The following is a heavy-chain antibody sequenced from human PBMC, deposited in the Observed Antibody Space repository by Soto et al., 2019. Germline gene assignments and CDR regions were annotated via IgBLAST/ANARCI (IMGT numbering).Heavy chain of an antibody. CDR2: ISGSGGTT. D-gene: IGHD6-19*01. V-gene: IGHV3-23*01. J-gene: IGHJ4*02. CDR1: GFTFSSYA. CDR3: ARAPDFGSAVAGIDY. Sequence: GGSLRLSCAASGFTFSSYAMSWVRLTPGKRLEWVSSISGSGGTTYYADSVKGRFTISRDNSKNTLYLQVNSLRDEDTAVYYCARAPDFGSAVAGIDYWGQGTLVTVSS.